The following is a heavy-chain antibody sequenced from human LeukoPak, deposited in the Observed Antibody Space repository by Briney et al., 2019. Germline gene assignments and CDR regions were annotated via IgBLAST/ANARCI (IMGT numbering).Heavy chain of an antibody. V-gene: IGHV4-39*07. CDR1: GGSISSSSYY. CDR2: IYYSGST. CDR3: ARDRDGYNGGAFDI. Sequence: SETLSLTCTVSGGSISSSSYYWGWIRQPPGKGLEWIGSIYYSGSTNYNPSLKSRVTISLDTSKNQLSLRLSSVTAADTAVYYCARDRDGYNGGAFDIWGQGTMVTVSS. D-gene: IGHD5-24*01. J-gene: IGHJ3*02.